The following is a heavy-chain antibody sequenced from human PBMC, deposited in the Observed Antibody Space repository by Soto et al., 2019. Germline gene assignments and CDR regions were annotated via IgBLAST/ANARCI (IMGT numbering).Heavy chain of an antibody. CDR3: AKSRYFAHSIWGGY. CDR2: ISGSGGST. J-gene: IGHJ4*02. CDR1: GFTFSSYA. V-gene: IGHV3-23*01. Sequence: EVQLLESGGGLVQPGGSLRLSCAASGFTFSSYAMSWVRQAPGKGLEWVSAISGSGGSTYYADSVKGRFTISRDNSKNTLYLQMNSLRDEDTAVYYWAKSRYFAHSIWGGYWGQGTLVTVSS. D-gene: IGHD3-9*01.